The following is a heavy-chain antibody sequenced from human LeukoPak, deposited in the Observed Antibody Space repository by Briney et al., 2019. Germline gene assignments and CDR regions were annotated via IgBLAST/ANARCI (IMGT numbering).Heavy chain of an antibody. V-gene: IGHV1-2*02. D-gene: IGHD5-18*01. CDR1: GSTFTGSY. CDR3: ARSLGYSYGPFDY. Sequence: GASVKVSCKASGSTFTGSYTHWVRQAPGQGLEWMGWINPNSGATNYGQKFQGRVTMTRDTSFSTAYMELSRLRSDDTAVYYCARSLGYSYGPFDYWGQGTLVTVSS. CDR2: INPNSGAT. J-gene: IGHJ4*02.